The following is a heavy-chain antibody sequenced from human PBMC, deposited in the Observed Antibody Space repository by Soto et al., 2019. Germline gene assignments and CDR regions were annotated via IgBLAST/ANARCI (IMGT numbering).Heavy chain of an antibody. Sequence: QVQLVQSGAEVRKPGSSVRVSCKASGGSFNRHTISWVRQAPGQGLEWMGGIIPIFGTANYAQKFQGRVTITADKSTSIAYMELSSLRSEDTAVYYCASSSGSWGQGTLVTVSS. CDR1: GGSFNRHT. V-gene: IGHV1-69*06. J-gene: IGHJ4*02. D-gene: IGHD3-22*01. CDR2: IIPIFGTA. CDR3: ASSSGS.